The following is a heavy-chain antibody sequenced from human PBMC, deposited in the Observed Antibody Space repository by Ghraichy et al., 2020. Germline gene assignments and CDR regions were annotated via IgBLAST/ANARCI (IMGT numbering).Heavy chain of an antibody. CDR3: ARDDDSFRNDFDY. Sequence: GGSLRLSCAASGFTFSTYGIHWVRQAPGKGLEWVAVIWNDGSIRYYADSVRDRFTISRDNSKNTLYLQMDSLRAEDMAVYYCARDDDSFRNDFDYWGQGTLVTVSS. D-gene: IGHD3-22*01. V-gene: IGHV3-33*01. CDR1: GFTFSTYG. J-gene: IGHJ4*02. CDR2: IWNDGSIR.